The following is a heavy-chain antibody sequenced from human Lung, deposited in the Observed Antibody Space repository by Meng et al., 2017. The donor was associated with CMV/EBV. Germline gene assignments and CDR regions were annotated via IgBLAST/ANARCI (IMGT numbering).Heavy chain of an antibody. CDR3: ARRVDDYWSEASGVFDF. CDR2: IYSSNSDT. CDR1: GYSFTSHW. V-gene: IGHV5-51*01. Sequence: GGSLRLXCKSSGYSFTSHWIDWVRQMSGKGLEWMAIIYSSNSDTRYSTSIQGQVTISVDKSSTTAYLQWCSLRASDTAMYYCARRVDDYWSEASGVFDFLGQGXMVTVSS. J-gene: IGHJ3*01. D-gene: IGHD3-3*01.